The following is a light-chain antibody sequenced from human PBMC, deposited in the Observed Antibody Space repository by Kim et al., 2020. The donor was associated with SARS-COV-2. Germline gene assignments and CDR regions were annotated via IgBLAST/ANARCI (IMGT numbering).Light chain of an antibody. CDR2: LGS. J-gene: IGKJ4*01. CDR3: MQALQTRLT. CDR1: QSLLHSDGYNY. Sequence: DIVMTQSPLSLPVTPGEPASISCRSSQSLLHSDGYNYLDWYLQKPGQSPQLLIYLGSNRAAGVPYRFSGSGSGTDFTLKIIRVEAEDVGVYYCMQALQTRLTFGRGTKVDIK. V-gene: IGKV2-28*01.